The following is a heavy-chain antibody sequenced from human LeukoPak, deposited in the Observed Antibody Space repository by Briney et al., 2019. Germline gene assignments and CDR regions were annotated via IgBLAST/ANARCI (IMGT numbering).Heavy chain of an antibody. D-gene: IGHD1-26*01. J-gene: IGHJ5*02. CDR3: ARDSDAWSNWFDT. CDR1: GLTLRDYK. CDR2: IESSSRFI. Sequence: GGSLRLSCEASGLTLRDYKLNWVRQAPGKGLEWVSSIESSSRFIYYADSVKGRFTISKDNAKNSLRLQMNSLRAEDTAVYYCARDSDAWSNWFDTWGQGTLVTVSS. V-gene: IGHV3-21*01.